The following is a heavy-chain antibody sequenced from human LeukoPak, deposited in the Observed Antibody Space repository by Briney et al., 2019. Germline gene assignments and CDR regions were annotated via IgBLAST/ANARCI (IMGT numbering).Heavy chain of an antibody. J-gene: IGHJ4*02. Sequence: SETLSLTCAVYGGAFSGYYWSWVREPPGKGLGWVGGINHSGSTTYNPSLKSRVTISVHPSHNQFSPKLSSVTAADPAVYYCARRRYSYDNYYFDYWGQGTLVTVSS. CDR3: ARRRYSYDNYYFDY. CDR1: GGAFSGYY. V-gene: IGHV4-34*01. CDR2: INHSGST. D-gene: IGHD3-22*01.